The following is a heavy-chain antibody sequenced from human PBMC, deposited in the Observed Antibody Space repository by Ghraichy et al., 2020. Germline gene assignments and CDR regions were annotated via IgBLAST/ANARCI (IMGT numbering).Heavy chain of an antibody. V-gene: IGHV3-48*03. D-gene: IGHD3-16*01. CDR3: ARDHPQGGMYFDY. CDR1: GFTFSSYA. Sequence: GGSLRLSCAASGFTFSSYAMNWVRQAPGKGLEWVSYISSSAHSIYYADSVKGRFIISRDNARNSLYLQMNSLRAEDTAVYYCARDHPQGGMYFDYGGQGSLVTVSS. CDR2: ISSSAHSI. J-gene: IGHJ4*02.